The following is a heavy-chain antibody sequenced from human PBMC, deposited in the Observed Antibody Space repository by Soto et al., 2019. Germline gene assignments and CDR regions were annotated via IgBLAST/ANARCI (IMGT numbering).Heavy chain of an antibody. Sequence: GSLRISCAASGFTLSGSGMHWVRQAPGKGLEWVAVIWADGTTKSYADSVKGRFTISRDSSKNTLFLQMDSLRDDDTAVYFCARDEGGSPFDYWGQGTLVTVSS. V-gene: IGHV3-33*01. CDR3: ARDEGGSPFDY. J-gene: IGHJ4*01. CDR1: GFTLSGSG. D-gene: IGHD1-26*01. CDR2: IWADGTTK.